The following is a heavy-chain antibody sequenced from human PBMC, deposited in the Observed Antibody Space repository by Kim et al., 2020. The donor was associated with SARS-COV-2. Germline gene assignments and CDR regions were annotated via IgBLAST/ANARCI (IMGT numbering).Heavy chain of an antibody. CDR1: GGSISSSSYY. J-gene: IGHJ6*02. D-gene: IGHD3-10*01. CDR3: ARDPGYGSGSYYYYYYGMDV. CDR2: IYYSGST. V-gene: IGHV4-39*07. Sequence: SETLSLTCTVSGGSISSSSYYWGWIRQPPGKGLEWIGSIYYSGSTYYNPSLKSRVTISVDTSKNQFSLKLSSVTAADTAVYYCARDPGYGSGSYYYYYYGMDVWGQGTTVTVSS.